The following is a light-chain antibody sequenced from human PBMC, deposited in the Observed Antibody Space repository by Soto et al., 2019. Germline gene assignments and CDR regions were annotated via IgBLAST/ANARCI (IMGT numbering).Light chain of an antibody. J-gene: IGKJ1*01. Sequence: EIVLTQSPATLSLSPGERATLSCRASQTVSSSLAWYQQKPGQAPRLLIYEASNRATGIPARFSGSGSGTEFTLTISSLQSEDFAVYYCQQRSNWPTFGQGTKVDIK. V-gene: IGKV3-11*01. CDR2: EAS. CDR3: QQRSNWPT. CDR1: QTVSSS.